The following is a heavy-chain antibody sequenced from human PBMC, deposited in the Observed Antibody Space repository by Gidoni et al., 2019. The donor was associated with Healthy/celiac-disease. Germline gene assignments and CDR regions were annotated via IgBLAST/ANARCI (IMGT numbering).Heavy chain of an antibody. CDR2: ISGSGVST. Sequence: EVQLLESGGGLVQPGWSLRLPCAASDFPFRRYALTWVRQAAGKGLEWVAAISGSGVSTYYADSVKGRFTISRDNSKNTLYLQMNSLRAEDTAVYYCAKGPDGPDILTGLGNYWGQGTLVTVSS. J-gene: IGHJ4*02. CDR3: AKGPDGPDILTGLGNY. V-gene: IGHV3-23*01. D-gene: IGHD3-9*01. CDR1: DFPFRRYA.